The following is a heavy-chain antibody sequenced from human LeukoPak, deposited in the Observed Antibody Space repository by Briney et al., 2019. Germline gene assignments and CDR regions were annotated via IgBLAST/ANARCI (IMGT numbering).Heavy chain of an antibody. CDR3: ARGRRDFDY. D-gene: IGHD1-14*01. V-gene: IGHV1-8*03. Sequence: ASVKVSCKASGGTFSSYAISWVRQAPGQGLEWMGWMNPNSGNAGYAQKFQGRVTITRNTSISTAYMELSSLRSEDTAVYYCARGRRDFDYWGQGTLVTVSS. CDR1: GGTFSSYA. CDR2: MNPNSGNA. J-gene: IGHJ4*02.